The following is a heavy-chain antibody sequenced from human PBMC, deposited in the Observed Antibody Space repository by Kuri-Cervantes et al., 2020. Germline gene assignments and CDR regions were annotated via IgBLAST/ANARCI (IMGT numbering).Heavy chain of an antibody. CDR2: IYYSGST. CDR1: GGSISSYY. V-gene: IGHV4-59*01. CDR3: ARAYYYYGMDV. J-gene: IGHJ6*02. Sequence: SETLSLTCTVSGGSISSYYWSWIRQPPWKGLEWIGYIYYSGSTNYNPSLKIRVTISVDTSKNQFSLKLSSVTAADTAVYYCARAYYYYGMDVWGQGTTVTVSS.